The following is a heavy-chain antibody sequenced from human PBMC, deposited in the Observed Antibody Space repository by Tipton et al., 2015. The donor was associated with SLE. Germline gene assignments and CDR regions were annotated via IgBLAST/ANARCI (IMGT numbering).Heavy chain of an antibody. CDR3: AIFYSSSYFHY. Sequence: SLRLSCAASGLTVSDNYMTWVRQAPGKGLEWVSAISDSGGSAYYADSVKGRFTVSRDNSKNTVYLQMNSLRAEDTAVYYCAIFYSSSYFHYWGQGTLVTVSS. CDR2: ISDSGGSA. V-gene: IGHV3-23*01. J-gene: IGHJ1*01. CDR1: GLTVSDNY. D-gene: IGHD6-6*01.